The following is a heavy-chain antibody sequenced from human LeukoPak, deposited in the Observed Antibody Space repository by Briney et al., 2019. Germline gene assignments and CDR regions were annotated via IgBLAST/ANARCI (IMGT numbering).Heavy chain of an antibody. V-gene: IGHV1-18*01. CDR3: ARSSIYDILTGYLED. CDR2: ISAYNGNT. CDR1: GYTFTSYG. Sequence: ASVKVSCKASGYTFTSYGISWGRQAPGQGLEWMGWISAYNGNTNYAQKLQGRVTMTTDTSTSTAYMELRSLRSDDTAVYYCARSSIYDILTGYLEDWGQGTLVTVSS. J-gene: IGHJ4*02. D-gene: IGHD3-9*01.